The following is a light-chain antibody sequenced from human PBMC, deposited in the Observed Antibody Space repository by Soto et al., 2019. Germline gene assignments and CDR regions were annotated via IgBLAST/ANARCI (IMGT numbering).Light chain of an antibody. CDR3: QQYNSYST. J-gene: IGKJ1*01. CDR2: AAS. CDR1: QSISSY. V-gene: IGKV1-39*01. Sequence: IQMPQSPSSLSASVGDRVTITCRASQSISSYLNWYQQKPGKDPKLLIYAASSLQSGVPSRFSGSGSGTEFTLTISSLQPDDFATYYCQQYNSYSTFGQGTKVDIK.